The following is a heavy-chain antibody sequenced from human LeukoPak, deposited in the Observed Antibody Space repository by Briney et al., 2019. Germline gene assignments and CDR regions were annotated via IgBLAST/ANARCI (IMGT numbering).Heavy chain of an antibody. CDR1: GFSLNTRGVG. Sequence: SGPTLVNPTQTLTLTCTFSGFSLNTRGVGVAWIRQPPGKAAEWLALIYWDNDDRYSPSLKSRLTISKDASKNQGVLTMTNMDPVDTATYFCARTPLVITAKGFFDYWDQGTLVTVSS. CDR3: ARTPLVITAKGFFDY. CDR2: IYWDNDD. D-gene: IGHD4/OR15-4a*01. V-gene: IGHV2-5*02. J-gene: IGHJ4*02.